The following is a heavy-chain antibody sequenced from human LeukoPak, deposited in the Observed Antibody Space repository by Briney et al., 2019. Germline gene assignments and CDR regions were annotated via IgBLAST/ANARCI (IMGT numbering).Heavy chain of an antibody. D-gene: IGHD6-13*01. Sequence: GGTLRLSCAASGFTFSSYGMTWVRQAPGKGLEWVSGISGSGDSTYYADSVKGRFTISRDNSKNTVYLQMNSLRADDTAVYYCAKFDTLWGSWYYFDYWGQGILVTVSS. CDR2: ISGSGDST. J-gene: IGHJ4*02. V-gene: IGHV3-23*01. CDR3: AKFDTLWGSWYYFDY. CDR1: GFTFSSYG.